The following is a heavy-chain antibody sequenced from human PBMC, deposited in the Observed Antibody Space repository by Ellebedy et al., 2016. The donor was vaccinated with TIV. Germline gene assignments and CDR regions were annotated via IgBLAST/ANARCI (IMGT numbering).Heavy chain of an antibody. D-gene: IGHD6-13*01. Sequence: SETLSLTXTVSGGSISSYYWSWIRQPPGRGLEWIGYIYYSGSTNYNPSLKSRVTISVDTSKNQFSLKLSSVTAADTAVYYCARVQNTRSSWYRVHPWGQGTLVTVSS. CDR2: IYYSGST. CDR3: ARVQNTRSSWYRVHP. CDR1: GGSISSYY. J-gene: IGHJ5*02. V-gene: IGHV4-59*13.